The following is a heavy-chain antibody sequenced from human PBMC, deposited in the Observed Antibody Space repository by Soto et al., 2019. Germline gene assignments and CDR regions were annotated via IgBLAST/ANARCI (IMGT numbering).Heavy chain of an antibody. CDR3: AGYDSSGWPLFDY. D-gene: IGHD6-19*01. J-gene: IGHJ4*02. CDR1: GGTFSSYT. CDR2: IIPILGIA. V-gene: IGHV1-69*02. Sequence: SVKVSCKASGGTFSSYTISWVRQAPGQGLEWMGRIIPILGIANYAQKFQGRVTITADKSTSTAYMELSSLRSEDTAVYYCAGYDSSGWPLFDYWGQGTLVTAPQ.